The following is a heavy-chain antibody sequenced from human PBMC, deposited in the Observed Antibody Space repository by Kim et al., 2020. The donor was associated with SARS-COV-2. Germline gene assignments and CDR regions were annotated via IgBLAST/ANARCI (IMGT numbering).Heavy chain of an antibody. CDR2: THYSSRWYN. CDR1: GDSVSTNSPA. J-gene: IGHJ4*02. D-gene: IGHD5-12*01. CDR3: ARGWLRSGFKY. V-gene: IGHV6-1*01. Sequence: SQTLSLTCAISGDSVSTNSPAWNWIRQSPTRGLEWLGRTHYSSRWYNDYAVSVKSRITINPDTSKNQFSLQLNSVTPEDTAVYFCARGWLRSGFKYCGQGTLVTVSS.